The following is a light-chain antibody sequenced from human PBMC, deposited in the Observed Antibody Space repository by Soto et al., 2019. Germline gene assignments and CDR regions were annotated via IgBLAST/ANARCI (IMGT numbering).Light chain of an antibody. CDR3: SSYTSGSTGV. CDR1: SSDVGGYNY. CDR2: EVS. J-gene: IGLJ3*02. V-gene: IGLV2-14*01. Sequence: QSVLTQPASVSVSPGQSITISCTGTSSDVGGYNYVSWYQQHPGKAPKLMIYEVSNRPSGVSNRFSGSKSGNTASLTISGLQAEDEADYYCSSYTSGSTGVFGGGTKVTVL.